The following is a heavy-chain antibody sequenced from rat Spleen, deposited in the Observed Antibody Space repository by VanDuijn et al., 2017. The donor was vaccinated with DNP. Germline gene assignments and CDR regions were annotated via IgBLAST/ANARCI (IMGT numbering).Heavy chain of an antibody. J-gene: IGHJ2*01. CDR1: GYSITSGHK. V-gene: IGHV3-3*01. CDR2: VNNEGST. D-gene: IGHD5-1*01. Sequence: EVQLQESGPGLVKPSQSLSLTCSVTGYSITSGHKWTWIRKFPGNELEWMGYVNNEGSTNYNPSLKSRFSITTDTSKNQFFLQVNSVDTEDTATYYCAIQLGVFDYWDQGVMVTVSS. CDR3: AIQLGVFDY.